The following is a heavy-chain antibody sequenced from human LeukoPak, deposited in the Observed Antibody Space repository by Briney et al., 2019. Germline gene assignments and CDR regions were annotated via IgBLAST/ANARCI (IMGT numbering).Heavy chain of an antibody. V-gene: IGHV4-4*07. CDR2: IYTSGGT. CDR1: GDSISSYY. D-gene: IGHD3-10*01. J-gene: IGHJ4*02. CDR3: AREVRGVLTYFDY. Sequence: SETLSLTCTVSGDSISSYYCSWIRQPAGQGLEWLGRIYTSGGTNYNPSLKRRVTMSVNTSKNQLSLMLRSVTAADTAVYYCAREVRGVLTYFDYWGQGTLVTVSS.